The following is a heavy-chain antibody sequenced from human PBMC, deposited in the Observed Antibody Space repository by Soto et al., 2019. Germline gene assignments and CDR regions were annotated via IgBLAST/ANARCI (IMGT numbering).Heavy chain of an antibody. CDR2: IIPMFGTA. Sequence: QVQLVQSGAEVKNPGSSVKVSCKASGGTFSRDAISWVRQAPGQGLEWMGGIIPMFGTAKYVQKFQGRLTITADESTTTAYIELRSLRSDDTAVYYCARGVVVVAASQLGWFVSWGQGTLVNVFS. CDR1: GGTFSRDA. V-gene: IGHV1-69*01. D-gene: IGHD2-15*01. CDR3: ARGVVVVAASQLGWFVS. J-gene: IGHJ5*01.